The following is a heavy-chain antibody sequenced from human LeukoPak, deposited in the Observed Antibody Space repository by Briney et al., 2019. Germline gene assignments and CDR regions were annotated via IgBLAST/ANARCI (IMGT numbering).Heavy chain of an antibody. CDR1: DGSIYY. CDR3: ARWDDFVWGSYRLNYYYYMDV. J-gene: IGHJ6*03. Sequence: SETLSLTWTVSDGSIYYWSWIRQRPGKGLECIGYIYDSGSTNYNPSLQSRVAISIDTSKNQFSLELSSVTAAGAAVYYCARWDDFVWGSYRLNYYYYMDVWGRGTTVTVS. V-gene: IGHV4-59*01. CDR2: IYDSGST. D-gene: IGHD3-16*02.